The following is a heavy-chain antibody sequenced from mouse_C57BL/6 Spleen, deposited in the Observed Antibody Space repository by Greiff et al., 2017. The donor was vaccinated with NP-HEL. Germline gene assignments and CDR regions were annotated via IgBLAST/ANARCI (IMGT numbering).Heavy chain of an antibody. V-gene: IGHV1-54*01. J-gene: IGHJ2*01. CDR3: ARERNDYDDFDY. CDR1: GYAFTNYL. CDR2: INPGSGGT. D-gene: IGHD2-4*01. Sequence: QVQLKESGAELVRPGTSVKVSCKASGYAFTNYLIEWVKQRPGQGLEWIGVINPGSGGTNYNEKFKGKATLTADKSSSTAYMQLSSLTSEDSAVYFCARERNDYDDFDYWGQGTTLTVSS.